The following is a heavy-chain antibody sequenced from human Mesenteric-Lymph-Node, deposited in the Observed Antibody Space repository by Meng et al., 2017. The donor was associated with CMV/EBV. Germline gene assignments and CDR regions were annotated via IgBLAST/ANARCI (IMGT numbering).Heavy chain of an antibody. J-gene: IGHJ4*02. V-gene: IGHV4-59*01. CDR1: GDSISNYY. D-gene: IGHD1-26*01. Sequence: GSLRLSCTVSGDSISNYYWAWIRQPPGKGLEWIGYIYYYGSTNYNPSLQSRVTISIDTSKNQFSLKLSSVTAADTAVYYCARDRWELRAGFDYWGQGTLVTVSS. CDR3: ARDRWELRAGFDY. CDR2: IYYYGST.